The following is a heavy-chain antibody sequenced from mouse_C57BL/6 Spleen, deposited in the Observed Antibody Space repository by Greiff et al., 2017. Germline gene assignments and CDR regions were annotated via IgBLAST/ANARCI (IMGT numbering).Heavy chain of an antibody. CDR3: ARGMMVTTFDY. D-gene: IGHD2-3*01. CDR1: GYTFTDYY. V-gene: IGHV1-76*01. Sequence: QVQLQQSGAELVRPGASVKLSCKASGYTFTDYYINWVKQRPGQGLEWIARIYPGSGNTYYNEKFKGKATLTAEKSSSTAYMQLSSLTSEDSAVYFCARGMMVTTFDYWGQGTTLTVSS. CDR2: IYPGSGNT. J-gene: IGHJ2*01.